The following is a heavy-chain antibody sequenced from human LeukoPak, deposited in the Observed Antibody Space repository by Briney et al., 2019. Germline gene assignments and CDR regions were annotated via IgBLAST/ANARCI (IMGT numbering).Heavy chain of an antibody. CDR2: ISSSSSYI. V-gene: IGHV3-21*01. D-gene: IGHD5-24*01. Sequence: PGGPLRLSCAASGFTFSSYSMNWVRQAPGKGLEWVSSISSSSSYIYYADSVKGRFTISRDNAKNSLYLQMNSLRAEDTAVYYCAREGVATSPFDYWGQGTLVTVSS. J-gene: IGHJ4*02. CDR1: GFTFSSYS. CDR3: AREGVATSPFDY.